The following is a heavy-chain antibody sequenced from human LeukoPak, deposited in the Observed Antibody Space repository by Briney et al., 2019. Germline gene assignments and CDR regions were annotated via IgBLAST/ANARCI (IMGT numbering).Heavy chain of an antibody. J-gene: IGHJ3*02. CDR2: INQDGTEK. Sequence: GGSLRLSCAASGFTFNNYWMDWVRQTPGKGLEWVAKINQDGTEKNYVDSVKGRFTISRDNAKNLLYVQMNSLRAEDTAVYYCARDRGYSTFDIWGQGTIVTVSS. D-gene: IGHD5-18*01. V-gene: IGHV3-7*05. CDR1: GFTFNNYW. CDR3: ARDRGYSTFDI.